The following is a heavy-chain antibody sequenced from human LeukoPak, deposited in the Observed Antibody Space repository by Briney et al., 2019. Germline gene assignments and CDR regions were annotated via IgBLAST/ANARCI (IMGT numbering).Heavy chain of an antibody. Sequence: HPGGSLRLSCAASGFTFSSYWMSWVRQAPGKGLEWVSSISGSGGEIHYADSVKGRFTISRDNSKNTVYLQMNSLRDEDTAVFYCAKGGPFSTSSQKYFDPWGQGSLVIVS. CDR3: AKGGPFSTSSQKYFDP. D-gene: IGHD6-6*01. CDR2: ISGSGGEI. J-gene: IGHJ5*02. V-gene: IGHV3-23*01. CDR1: GFTFSSYW.